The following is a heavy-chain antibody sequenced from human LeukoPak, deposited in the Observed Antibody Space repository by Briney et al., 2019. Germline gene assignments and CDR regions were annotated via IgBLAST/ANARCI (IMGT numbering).Heavy chain of an antibody. D-gene: IGHD3-22*01. CDR2: ISSSSSYI. Sequence: PGGSLRLSCAASGFTFSSYSMNWVRQAPGKGLEWVSSISSSSSYIYDADSVKGRFTISRDNAKNSLYLQINSLRAEDTAVYYCAKVTRVYYYDSSGSYFDYWGQGTLVTVSS. CDR1: GFTFSSYS. J-gene: IGHJ4*02. V-gene: IGHV3-21*01. CDR3: AKVTRVYYYDSSGSYFDY.